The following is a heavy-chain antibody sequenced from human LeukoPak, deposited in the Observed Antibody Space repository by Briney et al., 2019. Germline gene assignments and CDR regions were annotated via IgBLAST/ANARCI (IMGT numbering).Heavy chain of an antibody. CDR3: ASGDYGDDLDAFDI. CDR1: GYTFTGYY. CDR2: INSNSGDT. J-gene: IGHJ3*02. D-gene: IGHD4-17*01. Sequence: GASVKVSCKASGYTFTGYYMHWVRQAPGQGLEWMGWINSNSGDTNYAQKFQGRVTMTRNTSISTAYMELSRLRSDDTAVYYCASGDYGDDLDAFDIWGQGTMVTVSS. V-gene: IGHV1-2*02.